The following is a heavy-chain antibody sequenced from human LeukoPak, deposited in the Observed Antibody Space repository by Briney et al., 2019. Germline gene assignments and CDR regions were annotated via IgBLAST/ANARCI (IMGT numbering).Heavy chain of an antibody. Sequence: GGSLRLSCAASGFTFSDYYMSWIRQAPGKGLEWVSYISSSGSTIYYADSVKGRFTISRDNAKNPLYLQMNSLRAEDTAVYYCARHFYRDYDFWSGYYYYYYGMDVWGQGTTVTVSS. D-gene: IGHD3-3*01. CDR1: GFTFSDYY. CDR2: ISSSGSTI. V-gene: IGHV3-11*01. CDR3: ARHFYRDYDFWSGYYYYYYGMDV. J-gene: IGHJ6*02.